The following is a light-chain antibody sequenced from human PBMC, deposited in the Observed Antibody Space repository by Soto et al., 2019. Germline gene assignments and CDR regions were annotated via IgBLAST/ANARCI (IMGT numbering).Light chain of an antibody. CDR2: GAS. Sequence: EIEMTKSPATLSLAPGERVTLSCRASQSVSSSYLAWYQQKPGQAPRLLIYGASNRATGIADRFSGSGSGTDFTLTISRLEPEDFAVYYCQQYDNSPLTFGGGTKVDI. J-gene: IGKJ4*01. CDR1: QSVSSSY. CDR3: QQYDNSPLT. V-gene: IGKV3-20*01.